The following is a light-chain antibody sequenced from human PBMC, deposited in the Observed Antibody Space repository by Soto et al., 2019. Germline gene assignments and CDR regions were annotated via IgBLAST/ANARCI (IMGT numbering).Light chain of an antibody. CDR3: QQYYNWPRT. J-gene: IGKJ1*01. V-gene: IGKV3-15*01. CDR2: GAS. CDR1: QNVRGY. Sequence: EIVMTQSPATLSVSPGGRATLSCRASQNVRGYLAWYQQKPGQAPSVLIYGASTRATGIPARFSGSGSGTEFPLTISSRQSEDFAVYYCQQYYNWPRTFGQGTKVEIK.